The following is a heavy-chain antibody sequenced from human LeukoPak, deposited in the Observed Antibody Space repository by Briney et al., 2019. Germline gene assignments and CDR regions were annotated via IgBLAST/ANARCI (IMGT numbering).Heavy chain of an antibody. D-gene: IGHD3-22*01. Sequence: KASETLSLTCTVSGGSISSSSYYWGWIRQPPGKGLEWIGSIYYSGSTYYNPSLKSRVTISVDTSKNQFSLKLSSVTAADTAVYYCASRYYDSSGPDYWGQGTLVTVSS. CDR2: IYYSGST. CDR3: ASRYYDSSGPDY. J-gene: IGHJ4*02. V-gene: IGHV4-39*07. CDR1: GGSISSSSYY.